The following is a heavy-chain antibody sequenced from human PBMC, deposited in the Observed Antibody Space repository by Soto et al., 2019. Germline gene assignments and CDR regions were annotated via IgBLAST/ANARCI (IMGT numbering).Heavy chain of an antibody. J-gene: IGHJ6*03. V-gene: IGHV3-21*01. Sequence: EVQLVESGGGLVKPGGSLRLSCAASGFTFSSYSMNWVRQAPGKGLEWVSSIISSSSYIYYADSVKGRFTISRDNAKNSLYLQMNSLRAEDTAVYYCARSYGSGSYYYYYMDVWGKGTTVTVSS. CDR3: ARSYGSGSYYYYYMDV. D-gene: IGHD3-10*01. CDR1: GFTFSSYS. CDR2: IISSSSYI.